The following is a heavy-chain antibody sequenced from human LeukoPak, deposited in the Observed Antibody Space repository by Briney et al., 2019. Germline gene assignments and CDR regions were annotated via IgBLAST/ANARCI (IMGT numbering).Heavy chain of an antibody. V-gene: IGHV3-33*06. D-gene: IGHD3-10*01. CDR3: AKAGGRGSGSYWWSFDY. Sequence: GSLRLSCAASGFTFSSYGMHWVRQAPGKGLEWVAVIWYDGSNKYYADSVKGRFTISRDNSKNTLYLQMNSLRAEDTALYYCAKAGGRGSGSYWWSFDYWGQGTLVTVSS. CDR2: IWYDGSNK. CDR1: GFTFSSYG. J-gene: IGHJ4*02.